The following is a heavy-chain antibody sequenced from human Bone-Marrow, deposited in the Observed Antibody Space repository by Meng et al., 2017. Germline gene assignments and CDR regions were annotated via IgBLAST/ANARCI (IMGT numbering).Heavy chain of an antibody. CDR2: IDPKNGDT. D-gene: IGHD1-26*01. Sequence: VQLVQSGPEVKKPGASVKLSCKPSGYTFAAYWIHWLRQAPGQGLEWMGRIDPKNGDTHYAQKFQGRVTMTGDTSISTAYMDLSGLRSDDTAVYYCARDLESGSYYNFQHWGQGTLVTVSS. CDR1: GYTFAAYW. CDR3: ARDLESGSYYNFQH. J-gene: IGHJ1*01. V-gene: IGHV1-2*06.